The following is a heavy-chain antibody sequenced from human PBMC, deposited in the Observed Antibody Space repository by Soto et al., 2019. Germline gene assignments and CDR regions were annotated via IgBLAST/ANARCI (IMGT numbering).Heavy chain of an antibody. CDR3: VKGFLGYNNANLDY. Sequence: PGGSLRLSCASSGFSFDDYAMHWVRQAPGKGLEWVSGISWNSGSIVYADSVKGRFTISRDNAKSSVFLHMHSLRAEDTAWYYCVKGFLGYNNANLDYWGQGTLVTVSS. CDR1: GFSFDDYA. J-gene: IGHJ4*02. CDR2: ISWNSGSI. V-gene: IGHV3-9*01. D-gene: IGHD5-12*01.